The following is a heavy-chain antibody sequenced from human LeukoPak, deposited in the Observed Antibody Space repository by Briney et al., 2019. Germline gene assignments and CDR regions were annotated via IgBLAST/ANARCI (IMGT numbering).Heavy chain of an antibody. CDR3: AKGVRWLQPDFDY. D-gene: IGHD5-24*01. CDR2: ISYDGSNI. V-gene: IGHV3-30-3*01. Sequence: GGSLRLSCAASGFIFSTYDIHWVRQAPGKGLEWVAVISYDGSNICYAASVKGRFTLFRDDAKNSVYLQMNSLRAEDMALYYCAKGVRWLQPDFDYWGQGTLVTVSS. J-gene: IGHJ4*02. CDR1: GFIFSTYD.